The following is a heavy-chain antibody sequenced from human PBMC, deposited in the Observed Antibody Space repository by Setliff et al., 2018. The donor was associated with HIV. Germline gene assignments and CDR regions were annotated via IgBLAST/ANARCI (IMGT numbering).Heavy chain of an antibody. CDR3: ARRRGPMVRGVDPSPSYYLDY. D-gene: IGHD3-10*01. V-gene: IGHV4-61*09. CDR1: GGSISSGIYY. CDR2: VYTTGGT. J-gene: IGHJ4*02. Sequence: SETLSLTCTVSGGSISSGIYYWIWIRQPAGKGLEWIGHVYTTGGTNYNPSLESRLTISVDTSKNQFSLRMTSVRAGDTAVYYCARRRGPMVRGVDPSPSYYLDYWGQGTRVTVSS.